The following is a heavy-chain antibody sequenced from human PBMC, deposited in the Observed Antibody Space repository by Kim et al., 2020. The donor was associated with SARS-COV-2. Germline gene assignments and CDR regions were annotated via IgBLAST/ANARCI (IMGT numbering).Heavy chain of an antibody. CDR3: ARERRGPTVTTYYFDY. J-gene: IGHJ4*02. CDR1: GGSISSYY. Sequence: SETLSLTCTVSGGSISSYYWSWIRQPPGKGLEWIGYIYYSGSTNYNPSLKSRVTISVDTSKNQFSLKLSSVTAADTAVYYCARERRGPTVTTYYFDYWGQGTLVTVSS. CDR2: IYYSGST. D-gene: IGHD4-17*01. V-gene: IGHV4-59*13.